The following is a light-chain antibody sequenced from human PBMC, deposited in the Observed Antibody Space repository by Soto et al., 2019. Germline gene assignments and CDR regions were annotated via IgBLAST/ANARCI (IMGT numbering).Light chain of an antibody. J-gene: IGKJ1*01. CDR1: ESITSTY. Sequence: IVLTQSPGTLSLSPGERATLYCRASESITSTYLAWYQLKPGRPPRLVIYGAFNRATGIPDRFSATGSGTDFSLTISGREPEDSAVYFCQRYGTSPWSFGQGTKLEIK. V-gene: IGKV3-20*01. CDR3: QRYGTSPWS. CDR2: GAF.